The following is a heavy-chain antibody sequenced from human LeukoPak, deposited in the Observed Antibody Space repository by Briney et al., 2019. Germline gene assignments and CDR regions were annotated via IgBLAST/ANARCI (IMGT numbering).Heavy chain of an antibody. CDR3: ARELDGNGGWFDP. CDR2: VYYSGST. V-gene: IGHV4-59*01. J-gene: IGHJ5*02. CDR1: GYSISDYY. D-gene: IGHD3-10*01. Sequence: SETLSLTCTDSGYSISDYYWSWIRQSPGKGLEWIGEVYYSGSTHYSPSLKSRVTISIDTSQNQFSLRLRSVTAADTAVYYCARELDGNGGWFDPWGPGTLVIVSS.